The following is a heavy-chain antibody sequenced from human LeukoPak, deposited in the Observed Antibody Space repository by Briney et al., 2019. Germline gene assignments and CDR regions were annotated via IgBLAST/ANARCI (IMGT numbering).Heavy chain of an antibody. J-gene: IGHJ4*02. V-gene: IGHV4-59*08. Sequence: SETLSLTCTVSGGSISHYYWSWIRQPPGKGLEWIGYIYYTGSTNYNPSLKSRVTISVDTSKNQFSLELSSVTAADTAVYYCARLMGTSGWLDYCGQGTLVTVSS. D-gene: IGHD6-19*01. CDR1: GGSISHYY. CDR2: IYYTGST. CDR3: ARLMGTSGWLDY.